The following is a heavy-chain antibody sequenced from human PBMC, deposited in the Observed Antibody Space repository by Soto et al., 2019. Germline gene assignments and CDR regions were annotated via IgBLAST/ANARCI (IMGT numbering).Heavy chain of an antibody. V-gene: IGHV1-24*01. CDR2: FDPEDGET. CDR3: ATDARSGDYEFVY. CDR1: GYTLTELS. Sequence: SVKVSCKFSGYTLTELSMRWVRQAPGKGLEWMGGFDPEDGETIYAQKFQGRVTMTEDTSTDTAYMELSSLRSEDTAVYYCATDARSGDYEFVYWGQGTLVTVSS. J-gene: IGHJ4*02. D-gene: IGHD4-17*01.